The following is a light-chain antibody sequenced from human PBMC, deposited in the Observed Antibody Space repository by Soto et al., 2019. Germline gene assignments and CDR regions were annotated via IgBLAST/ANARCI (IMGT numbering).Light chain of an antibody. CDR1: TGHNNFA. J-gene: IGLJ2*01. Sequence: QPVLTQSPSASASLGASVKLTCTLSTGHNNFAIAWHQQQPEKGPRFLMKVKSDGSHTKGDRIPDRFSGSSSGAERYLTISSLQSEDEAQYYCQTWDTGMVFGGGTKVTVL. V-gene: IGLV4-69*01. CDR2: VKSDGSH. CDR3: QTWDTGMV.